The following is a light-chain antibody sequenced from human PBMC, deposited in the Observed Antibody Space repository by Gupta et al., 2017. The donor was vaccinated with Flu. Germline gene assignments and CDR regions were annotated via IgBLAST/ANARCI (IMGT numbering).Light chain of an antibody. Sequence: DVVLPQSPLSLPVALGQPASISCRSSQRLVYIDVITYLNWFHQRPGKSPRRLFYKVSNRESGVPERFMGSGSGTEFTLAISRLEAEDFGSYYCMQATRCSGIFGQGT. CDR1: QRLVYIDVITY. CDR2: KVS. CDR3: MQATRCSGI. J-gene: IGKJ2*01. V-gene: IGKV2-30*01.